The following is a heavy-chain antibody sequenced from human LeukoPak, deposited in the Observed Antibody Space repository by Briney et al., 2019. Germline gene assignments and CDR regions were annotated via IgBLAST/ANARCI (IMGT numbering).Heavy chain of an antibody. CDR3: ARGLTEYGSGSSLRVGAFDI. CDR1: GYTFTGYY. CDR2: INPNSGGT. D-gene: IGHD3-10*01. Sequence: ASVKVSCKASGYTFTGYYMHWVRQAPGQGLEWMGWINPNSGGTNYAQKFQGRVTMTRDTSISTAYMELSRLTSDDTAVYYCARGLTEYGSGSSLRVGAFDIWGQGTMVTVSS. J-gene: IGHJ3*02. V-gene: IGHV1-2*02.